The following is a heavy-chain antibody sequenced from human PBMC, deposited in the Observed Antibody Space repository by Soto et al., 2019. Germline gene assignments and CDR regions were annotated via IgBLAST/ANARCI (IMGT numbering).Heavy chain of an antibody. CDR2: ISTTSSII. V-gene: IGHV3-48*02. CDR1: GFTFNRYS. Sequence: EVQLVQSGGGLVQPGGSLRLSCAASGFTFNRYSMNWVRQAPGKGLEWVSHISTTSSIIYYADSVKDRFTISRDNSKNTLYLQMNSLRDEDTAVYYCARDTSNWLDSSGYLDYGGQGTLVTVSS. CDR3: ARDTSNWLDSSGYLDY. D-gene: IGHD3-22*01. J-gene: IGHJ4*02.